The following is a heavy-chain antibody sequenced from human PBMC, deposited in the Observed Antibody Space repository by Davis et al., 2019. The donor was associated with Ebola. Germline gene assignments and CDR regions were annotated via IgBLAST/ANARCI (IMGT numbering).Heavy chain of an antibody. J-gene: IGHJ5*02. CDR2: IKQDGSEK. Sequence: GESLKISCAASGFTFSSYWMSWVRQAPGKGLEWVANIKQDGSEKYYVDSVKGRFTISRDNSKNTVYLQMNSLRAEDTAVYFCAKDVLMGANWFDPWGLGTLVTVSS. CDR1: GFTFSSYW. V-gene: IGHV3-7*01. D-gene: IGHD3-16*01. CDR3: AKDVLMGANWFDP.